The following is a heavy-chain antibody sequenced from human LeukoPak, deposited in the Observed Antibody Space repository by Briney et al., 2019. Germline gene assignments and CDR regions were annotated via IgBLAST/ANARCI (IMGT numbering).Heavy chain of an antibody. CDR2: IFYSGST. CDR1: GGSISTSSYY. Sequence: SETLSLTCTVSGGSISTSSYYWGWVRQPPGKGLEWIGNIFYSGSTYYSPSLKSRVTISVDTSKNQFSLRLSSVTAADTAVYYCARGDSRGDAFDIWGQGTMVTVSS. D-gene: IGHD2-21*01. J-gene: IGHJ3*02. CDR3: ARGDSRGDAFDI. V-gene: IGHV4-39*07.